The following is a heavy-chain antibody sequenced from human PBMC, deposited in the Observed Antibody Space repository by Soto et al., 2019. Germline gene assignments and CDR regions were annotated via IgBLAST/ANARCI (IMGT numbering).Heavy chain of an antibody. V-gene: IGHV4-30-4*01. J-gene: IGHJ5*02. CDR2: IYYSGST. Sequence: SETLSLTCTVSGGSISSGDYYWSWIRQPPGKGLEWIGYIYYSGSTYYNPSLKSRVTISVDTSKNQFSLKLSSVTAADTAVYYCARTAEYNWFDPWGQGTLVTVSS. D-gene: IGHD6-19*01. CDR3: ARTAEYNWFDP. CDR1: GGSISSGDYY.